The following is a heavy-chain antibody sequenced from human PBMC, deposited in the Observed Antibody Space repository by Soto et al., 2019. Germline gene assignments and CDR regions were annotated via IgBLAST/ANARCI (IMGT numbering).Heavy chain of an antibody. V-gene: IGHV1-69*13. D-gene: IGHD2-2*02. CDR3: ARPIIGNQLLYAPFDY. Sequence: SVKVSCKASGGTFSSYAISWVRQAPGQGLEWMGGIIPIFGTANYAQKFQGRVTTTADESTSTAYMELSSLRSEDTAVYYCARPIIGNQLLYAPFDYWGQGTLVTVSS. J-gene: IGHJ4*02. CDR2: IIPIFGTA. CDR1: GGTFSSYA.